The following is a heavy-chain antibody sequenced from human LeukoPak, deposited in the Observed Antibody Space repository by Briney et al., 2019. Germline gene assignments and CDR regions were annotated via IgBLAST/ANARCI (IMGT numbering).Heavy chain of an antibody. CDR1: GFTVSSNY. CDR3: ARDRIPSFDY. V-gene: IGHV3-53*01. CDR2: IYSGGST. Sequence: GGSLRLSCAASGFTVSSNYMSWVRQAPGKGLECVSVIYSGGSTYYAASVKGRFTISTDNSKNKPYLQMNSLRAEDTAVYYCARDRIPSFDYWGQGTLVTVSS. D-gene: IGHD5-18*01. J-gene: IGHJ4*02.